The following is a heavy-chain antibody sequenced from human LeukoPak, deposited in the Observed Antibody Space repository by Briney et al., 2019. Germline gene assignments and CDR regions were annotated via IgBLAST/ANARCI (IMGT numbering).Heavy chain of an antibody. J-gene: IGHJ2*01. CDR2: ISISGDGT. CDR3: ARRPTSLGYFDV. V-gene: IGHV3-23*01. CDR1: GFTFSKHA. Sequence: QPGWSLRLSCAASGFTFSKHAMSWVRQAPGKGLEWVSVISISGDGTYYADSVKGRFTISRDNSKNTLYMQMKSLRAEDTAVYYCARRPTSLGYFDVWGRGTLVTVSS.